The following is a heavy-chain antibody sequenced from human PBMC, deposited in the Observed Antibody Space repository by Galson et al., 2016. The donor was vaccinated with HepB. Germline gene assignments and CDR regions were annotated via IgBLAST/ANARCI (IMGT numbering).Heavy chain of an antibody. V-gene: IGHV1-18*01. CDR3: ARARVPIQHGDFDASDI. CDR2: ISPYTGHT. J-gene: IGHJ3*02. D-gene: IGHD4-17*01. Sequence: SVKVSCKASGYTFTNYGINWVRQAPGQGLEWMGWISPYTGHTHYTQRLQGRITVTTDTSTSTVYMEVRSLRSDDTAVYYCARARVPIQHGDFDASDIWGQGTMVTVSS. CDR1: GYTFTNYG.